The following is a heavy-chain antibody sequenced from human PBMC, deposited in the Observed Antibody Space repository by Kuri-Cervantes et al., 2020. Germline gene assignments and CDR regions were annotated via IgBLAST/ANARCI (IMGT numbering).Heavy chain of an antibody. Sequence: GESLKISCAASGFTFSSYAMHWVRQAPGKGLEWVAVISYDGSNKYYADSVKGRFTISRDNAKNSLYLQMNSLRAEDTAVYYCARRSKDTVMVTFDDYWGQGTLVTVSS. CDR2: ISYDGSNK. CDR1: GFTFSSYA. J-gene: IGHJ4*02. CDR3: ARRSKDTVMVTFDDY. V-gene: IGHV3-30-3*01. D-gene: IGHD5-18*01.